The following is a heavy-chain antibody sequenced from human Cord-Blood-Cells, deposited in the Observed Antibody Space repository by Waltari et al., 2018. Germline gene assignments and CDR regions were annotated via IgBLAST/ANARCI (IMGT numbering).Heavy chain of an antibody. CDR2: IYYSGST. CDR1: GGSISSSSYY. V-gene: IGHV4-39*01. CDR3: ARKSSSWYYYYYGMDV. J-gene: IGHJ6*02. Sequence: QLQLQESGPGLVKPSETLSLTCTVSGGSISSSSYYWGWIRQPPGKGLEWIGCIYYSGSTYSNPSLKSRVTISVDTSKNQFSLKLSSVTAADTAVYYCARKSSSWYYYYYGMDVWGQGTTVTVSS. D-gene: IGHD6-13*01.